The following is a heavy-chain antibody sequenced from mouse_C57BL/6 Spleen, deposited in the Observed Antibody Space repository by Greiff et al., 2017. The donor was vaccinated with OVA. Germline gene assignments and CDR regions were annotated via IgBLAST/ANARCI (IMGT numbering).Heavy chain of an antibody. V-gene: IGHV1-80*01. Sequence: QVHVKQSGAELVKPGASVKISCKASGYAFSSYWMNWVKQRPGKGLEWIGQIYPGDGDTNYNGKFKGKATLTADKSSSTAYMQLSSLTSEDSAVYFCARSDGGYAMDYWGQGTSVTVSS. CDR2: IYPGDGDT. J-gene: IGHJ4*01. D-gene: IGHD2-3*01. CDR3: ARSDGGYAMDY. CDR1: GYAFSSYW.